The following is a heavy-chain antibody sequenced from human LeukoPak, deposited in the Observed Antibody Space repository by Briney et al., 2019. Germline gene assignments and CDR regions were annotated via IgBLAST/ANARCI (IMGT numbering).Heavy chain of an antibody. CDR1: GFTFRSYN. CDR2: ITSGSSPI. Sequence: PGGSLRLSCAASGFTFRSYNMNWVRQAPGKGLEWISYITSGSSPIYYAGSVKGRFTISRDNAKNSLYLQMNSLRDEDTAVYYCARRAYGDDSFDYWVQGTLVTVSS. V-gene: IGHV3-48*02. D-gene: IGHD4-17*01. J-gene: IGHJ4*02. CDR3: ARRAYGDDSFDY.